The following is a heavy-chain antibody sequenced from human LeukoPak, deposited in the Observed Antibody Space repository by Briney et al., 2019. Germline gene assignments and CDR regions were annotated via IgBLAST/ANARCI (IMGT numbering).Heavy chain of an antibody. CDR2: ISGSGGST. V-gene: IGHV3-23*01. Sequence: GGSLRRSCAASGFTFSSYAMSWVRQAPGKGLEWVSVISGSGGSTYYADSVKGRFTISRDNSKNTLYLQMNTLRAEDTAVYYCAITLYDTSGYYSHWGQGTLVTVSS. CDR3: AITLYDTSGYYSH. D-gene: IGHD3-22*01. CDR1: GFTFSSYA. J-gene: IGHJ4*02.